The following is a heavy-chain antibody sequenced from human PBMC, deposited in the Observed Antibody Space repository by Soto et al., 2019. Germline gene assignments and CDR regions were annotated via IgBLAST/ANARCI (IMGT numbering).Heavy chain of an antibody. CDR3: ALRSMAVVPEY. J-gene: IGHJ4*02. CDR2: LYYGRSA. V-gene: IGHV4-59*01. Sequence: QVQLQESGPGLVKPSETLSLTCAVPGDSISSYYCMWIRQPPGKGLESIGYLYYGRSANYNPSLKSRVTLSVDTSTNPCSLTLSSMTAADTAVYYFALRSMAVVPEYWGQGTLVNVSS. D-gene: IGHD3-22*01. CDR1: GDSISSYY.